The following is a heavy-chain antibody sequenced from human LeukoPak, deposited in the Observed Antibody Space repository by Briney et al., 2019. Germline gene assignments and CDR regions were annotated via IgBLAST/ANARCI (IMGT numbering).Heavy chain of an antibody. Sequence: KPGGSLRPSCAASGFTFSSYSMNWVRQAPGKRLEWVSSISSSSSYIYYADSVKGRFTISRDNAKNSLYLQMNSLRAEDTAVYYCARDLHYYGSGSYLFPLGYWGQGTLVTVSS. V-gene: IGHV3-21*01. D-gene: IGHD3-10*01. CDR2: ISSSSSYI. CDR1: GFTFSSYS. J-gene: IGHJ4*02. CDR3: ARDLHYYGSGSYLFPLGY.